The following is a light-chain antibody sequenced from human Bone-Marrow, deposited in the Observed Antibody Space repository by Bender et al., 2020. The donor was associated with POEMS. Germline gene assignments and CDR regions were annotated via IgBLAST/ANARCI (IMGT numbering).Light chain of an antibody. CDR1: SSDVGSYKL. Sequence: QSALTQPASVSGSPGQSITISCTGTSSDVGSYKLVSWYQQHPGKAPKLIIYEGSKRPSGVSNRFSGSKSGNTASLTISGLQDEDEADYYCCSYAGRTTPYVFGSGTKVTVL. V-gene: IGLV2-23*01. CDR3: CSYAGRTTPYV. J-gene: IGLJ1*01. CDR2: EGS.